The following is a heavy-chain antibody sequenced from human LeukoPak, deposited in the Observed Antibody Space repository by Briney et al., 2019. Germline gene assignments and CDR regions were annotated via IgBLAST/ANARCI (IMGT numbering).Heavy chain of an antibody. V-gene: IGHV3-48*01. CDR3: ARVRSISYDANAFDI. CDR1: GFTFSSYA. Sequence: GGSLRLSCAASGFTFSSYAMHWVRQAPGKGLEWVSYISSSGSTIDYADSVKGRFTISRDNSKNTLYLQMNSLRAEDTAVYYCARVRSISYDANAFDIWGQGTMVTVSS. J-gene: IGHJ3*02. D-gene: IGHD3-22*01. CDR2: ISSSGSTI.